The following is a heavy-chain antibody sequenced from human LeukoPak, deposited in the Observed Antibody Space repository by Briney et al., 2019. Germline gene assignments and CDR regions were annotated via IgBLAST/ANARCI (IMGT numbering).Heavy chain of an antibody. J-gene: IGHJ4*02. CDR3: ARGGPGSGCNLFDY. CDR2: INHSGST. V-gene: IGHV4-34*01. Sequence: SETLSLTCAVYGGSFSGYYWSWIRQPPGKGLEWIGEINHSGSTNYNPSLKSRVTISVDTSSNQFSLKLSSVTAADTAVYYCARGGPGSGCNLFDYWGQGTLVTVSS. CDR1: GGSFSGYY. D-gene: IGHD6-19*01.